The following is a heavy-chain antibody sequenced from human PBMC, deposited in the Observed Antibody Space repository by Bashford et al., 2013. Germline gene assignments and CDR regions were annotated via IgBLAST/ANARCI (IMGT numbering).Heavy chain of an antibody. CDR3: VRTPYYYDSSGNHFDY. Sequence: VASVKVSCKASGYTFTSYYMHWVRQAPGQGLEWMGIINPSGGSTSYAQKFQGRVTMTRDTSTSTVYMELSSLRSEDTAVYYCVRTPYYYDSSGNHFDYWGQGTLVTVSS. J-gene: IGHJ4*02. CDR1: GYTFTSYY. D-gene: IGHD3-22*01. CDR2: INPSGGST. V-gene: IGHV1-46*01.